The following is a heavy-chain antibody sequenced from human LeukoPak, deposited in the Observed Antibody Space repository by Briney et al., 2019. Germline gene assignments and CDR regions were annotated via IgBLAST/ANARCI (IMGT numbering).Heavy chain of an antibody. Sequence: SQTLSLTCTVSGGSITSGGYSWSWIRQHPGQGLEWIGYIYYSGITYYNPSLKSRVIISVDTSKNQFPLKLISVTAADTAVYYCARGGAHHAFDFWGQGTLVTVSS. CDR1: GGSITSGGYS. CDR3: ARGGAHHAFDF. CDR2: IYYSGIT. V-gene: IGHV4-31*03. J-gene: IGHJ3*01.